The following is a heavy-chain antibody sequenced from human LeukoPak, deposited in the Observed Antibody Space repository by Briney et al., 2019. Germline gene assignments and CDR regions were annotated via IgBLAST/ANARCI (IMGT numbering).Heavy chain of an antibody. Sequence: GESLKISCKGSGYSFTSYWIGWVRQMPGKGLEWMGIIYPGDSDTRYSPSFQGQVTISADKSINTAYLQWSSLKASDTAMYYCARRWSNGLGLNYFDYWGQGTLVTVSS. CDR2: IYPGDSDT. V-gene: IGHV5-51*01. D-gene: IGHD2-8*02. CDR1: GYSFTSYW. CDR3: ARRWSNGLGLNYFDY. J-gene: IGHJ4*02.